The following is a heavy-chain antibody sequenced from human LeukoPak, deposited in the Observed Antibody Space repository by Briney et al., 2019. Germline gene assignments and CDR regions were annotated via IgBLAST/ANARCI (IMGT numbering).Heavy chain of an antibody. V-gene: IGHV3-30*18. CDR3: AKTYDSSGYCVDY. D-gene: IGHD3-22*01. CDR2: ISYDGSNK. CDR1: GFTFSSYG. Sequence: GGSLRLSCAASGFTFSSYGMHWVRRAQGKGLEWVAVISYDGSNKYYADSVKGRFTISRDNSKNTLYLQMNSLRAEDTAVYYCAKTYDSSGYCVDYWGQGTLVTVSS. J-gene: IGHJ4*02.